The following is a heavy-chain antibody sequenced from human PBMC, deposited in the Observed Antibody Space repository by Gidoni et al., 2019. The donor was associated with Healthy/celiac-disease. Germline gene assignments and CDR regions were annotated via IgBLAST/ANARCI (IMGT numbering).Heavy chain of an antibody. CDR1: GFTFSSYA. D-gene: IGHD2-15*01. CDR3: AINRYCSGGSCYSAQVFDY. V-gene: IGHV3-23*01. CDR2: ISGSGGST. J-gene: IGHJ4*02. Sequence: EVQLLESGGGLVQPGGSLRLSCAASGFTFSSYAMRWVRPAPGKGLGWFSAISGSGGSTYYADSVKGRFTISRDNSKNTLYLQMNSLRAEDTAVYYCAINRYCSGGSCYSAQVFDYWGQGTLVTVSS.